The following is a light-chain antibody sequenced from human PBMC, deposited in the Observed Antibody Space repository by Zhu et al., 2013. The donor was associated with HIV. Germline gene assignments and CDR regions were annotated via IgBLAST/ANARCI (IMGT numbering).Light chain of an antibody. V-gene: IGLV1-40*01. J-gene: IGLJ2*01. CDR2: GDT. Sequence: QSVLTQPPSVSGAPGQRVTISCTGSSSNIGAGYDVHWYQQLPGTAPKLLIYGDTNRPSGIPARFSASKSGTSASLTITGLQADDEATYYCQSYDFTISGVIFGGGTRLTV. CDR1: SSNIGAGYD. CDR3: QSYDFTISGVI.